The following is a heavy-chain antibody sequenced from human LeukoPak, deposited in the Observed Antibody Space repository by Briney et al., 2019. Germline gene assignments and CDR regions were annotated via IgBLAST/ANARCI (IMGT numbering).Heavy chain of an antibody. D-gene: IGHD1-26*01. Sequence: HPGGSLRLSCAASGFTFSSSAMSWVRQVPGKGLEWVSGISASGGSTYYADSVRGRFTISRDNSKNTLYVQMNSLRDEDTAVYYCAEDQRWESPHYLDSWGQGTLVTVSS. J-gene: IGHJ4*02. V-gene: IGHV3-23*01. CDR2: ISASGGST. CDR1: GFTFSSSA. CDR3: AEDQRWESPHYLDS.